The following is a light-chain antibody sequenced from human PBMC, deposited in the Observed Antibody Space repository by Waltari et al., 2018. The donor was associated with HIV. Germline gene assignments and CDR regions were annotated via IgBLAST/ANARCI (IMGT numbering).Light chain of an antibody. CDR1: RTVFYNSNNENY. V-gene: IGKV4-1*01. CDR2: RAS. Sequence: DIVITQSPAPLTGPLGKRATVNCRSSRTVFYNSNNENYLAWYQHKPGQPPKVLIYRASTRAFGVSDRFSGTGSGTNFSLTISNLQADDLAVYYCQQYFSLPLTFGGGTKLEVK. CDR3: QQYFSLPLT. J-gene: IGKJ4*01.